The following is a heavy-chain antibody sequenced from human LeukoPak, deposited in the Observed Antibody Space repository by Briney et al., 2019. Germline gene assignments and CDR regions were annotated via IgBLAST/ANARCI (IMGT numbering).Heavy chain of an antibody. CDR3: ARDSPFGTFDY. Sequence: GGSLRLSCVASGFTFSSYSMNWVRQAPGKGLEWVSSISSSSNYIYYADSVKGRFTISRDNAKNSLYLQMNSLRAEDTAVYYCARDSPFGTFDYWGQGPLVTVSA. D-gene: IGHD3-10*01. CDR1: GFTFSSYS. V-gene: IGHV3-21*01. CDR2: ISSSSNYI. J-gene: IGHJ4*02.